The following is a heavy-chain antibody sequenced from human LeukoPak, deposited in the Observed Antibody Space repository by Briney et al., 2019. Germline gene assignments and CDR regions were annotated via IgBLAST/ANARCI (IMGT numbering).Heavy chain of an antibody. D-gene: IGHD5/OR15-5a*01. V-gene: IGHV3-30-3*01. CDR3: ARDVFLY. CDR2: ISYDGSNK. CDR1: GFTFSSYA. Sequence: GRSLRLSCAASGFTFSSYAMHWVRQAPGKGLEWVAVISYDGSNKYYADSVKGRFTISRDNSKNTLYLQMNSLRAEDTAVYYCARDVFLYWGQGTLVTVSS. J-gene: IGHJ4*02.